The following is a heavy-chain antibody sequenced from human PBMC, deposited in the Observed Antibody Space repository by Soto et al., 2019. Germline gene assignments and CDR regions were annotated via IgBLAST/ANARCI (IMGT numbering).Heavy chain of an antibody. CDR2: LSWNSGNI. D-gene: IGHD3-3*01. Sequence: EVQLVESGGGLVQPGRPLRLSCAASGFAFDQYAMHWVRQAPGKRLEWVSVLSWNSGNIGYADSVKGRFTISRDNAKNSLYLQMNSLRAEDTALYYCAKALGSSFSYNAEYSHYWCQGTLITVSS. J-gene: IGHJ1*01. CDR1: GFAFDQYA. CDR3: AKALGSSFSYNAEYSHY. V-gene: IGHV3-9*01.